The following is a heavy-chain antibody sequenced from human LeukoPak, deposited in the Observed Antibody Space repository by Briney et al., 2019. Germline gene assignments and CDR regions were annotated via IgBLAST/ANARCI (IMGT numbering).Heavy chain of an antibody. CDR1: GFTFSSYA. J-gene: IGHJ4*02. CDR2: ISGSGGST. V-gene: IGHV3-23*01. CDR3: AKQKSHRAVAETDY. Sequence: GGSLRLSCAASGFTFSSYAMSWVRRAPGKGLEWVSAISGSGGSTYYADSVKGRFTISRDNSKNTLYLQMNSLRAEDTAVYYCAKQKSHRAVAETDYWGQGTLVTVSS. D-gene: IGHD6-19*01.